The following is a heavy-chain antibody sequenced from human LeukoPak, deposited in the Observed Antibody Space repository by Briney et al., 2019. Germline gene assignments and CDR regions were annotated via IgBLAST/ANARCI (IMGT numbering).Heavy chain of an antibody. CDR3: AKDYAYGGNSDSDY. CDR2: ISYDGSNK. V-gene: IGHV3-30*18. CDR1: GFTFSSYG. Sequence: GRSLRLSCAASGFTFSSYGMHWVRQAPGKGLEWVAVISYDGSNKYYADSVKGRFTISRDNSKNTLYLQMNSLRAEDTAVYYCAKDYAYGGNSDSDYWGQGTLVTVSS. J-gene: IGHJ4*02. D-gene: IGHD4-23*01.